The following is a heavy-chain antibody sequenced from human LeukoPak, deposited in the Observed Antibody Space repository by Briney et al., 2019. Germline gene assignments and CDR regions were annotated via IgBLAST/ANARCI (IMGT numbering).Heavy chain of an antibody. CDR3: ARAYTPFYCSGGSCSAYYFDY. CDR1: GGSFSGYY. J-gene: IGHJ4*02. Sequence: PSETLSLTCAVYGGSFSGYYWSLIRQPPGKGLEWIGEINHSGSTNYNPSLKSRVTISVDTSKNQFSLKLSSVTAADTAVYYCARAYTPFYCSGGSCSAYYFDYWGQGTLVTVSS. CDR2: INHSGST. V-gene: IGHV4-34*01. D-gene: IGHD2-15*01.